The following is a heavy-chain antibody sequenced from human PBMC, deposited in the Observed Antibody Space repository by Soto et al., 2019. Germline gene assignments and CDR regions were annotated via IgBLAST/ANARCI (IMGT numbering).Heavy chain of an antibody. CDR3: ASIPAVTTHDS. CDR2: SYYRGST. D-gene: IGHD4-17*01. Sequence: SETLSLTCTVSGGSINSYYWSWIRQPPGKAQEWIGYSYYRGSTNYNPSLKSRVTISLDTSNNQFSLKLSSVTAADTAVYYCASIPAVTTHDSWGQGTLVTVSS. J-gene: IGHJ4*02. V-gene: IGHV4-59*08. CDR1: GGSINSYY.